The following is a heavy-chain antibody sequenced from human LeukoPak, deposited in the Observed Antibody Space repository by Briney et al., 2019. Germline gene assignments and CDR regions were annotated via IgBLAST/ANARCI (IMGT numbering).Heavy chain of an antibody. CDR1: GFTVRDNY. V-gene: IGHV3-66*01. CDR2: IYSGGIT. D-gene: IGHD4-17*01. Sequence: GGSLRLSCAASGFTVRDNYITWARQAPGKGLEWVSVIYSGGITSYADSVKGRFTISRDISQNTVFLEMNSLRAEDTAVYYCARGGEAPAPGDYVTEVWYGFDIWGQGTVVTVSS. CDR3: ARGGEAPAPGDYVTEVWYGFDI. J-gene: IGHJ3*02.